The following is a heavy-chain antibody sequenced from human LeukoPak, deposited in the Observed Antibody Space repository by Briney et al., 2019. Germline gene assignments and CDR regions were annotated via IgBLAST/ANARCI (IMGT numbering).Heavy chain of an antibody. CDR1: GGSVSNIYY. CDR2: IFYSGIT. D-gene: IGHD6-19*01. V-gene: IGHV4-39*07. J-gene: IGHJ6*03. Sequence: SETLSLTCNVSGGSVSNIYYWGWIRQPPGKGLEWIGNIFYSGITYYNPSLRSRVTISVDTSKNQFSLKLSSVTAADTAVYYCARDLFRVAGTNYYYYMDVWGKGTTVTVSS. CDR3: ARDLFRVAGTNYYYYMDV.